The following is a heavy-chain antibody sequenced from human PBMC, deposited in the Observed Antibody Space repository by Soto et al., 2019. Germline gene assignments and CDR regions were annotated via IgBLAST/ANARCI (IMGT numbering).Heavy chain of an antibody. CDR3: AHRQAGSYWGY. V-gene: IGHV2-5*02. CDR1: GFSLRTSGVG. D-gene: IGHD3-10*01. J-gene: IGHJ4*02. Sequence: QITLKESGLTLVKPTQTLTLTCTFSGFSLRTSGVGVGWIRQPPGKALEWLALIYWDGDKSFSPSLKSRLTITKDTSKQQVVPTMTNMDPVDTATYYAAHRQAGSYWGYWGQGTLVIVSS. CDR2: IYWDGDK.